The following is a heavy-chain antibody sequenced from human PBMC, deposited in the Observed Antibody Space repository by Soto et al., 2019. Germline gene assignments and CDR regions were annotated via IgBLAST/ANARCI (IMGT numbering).Heavy chain of an antibody. CDR3: ARGLKNYYGVDV. J-gene: IGHJ6*02. Sequence: GSLRLSCAASGFTFSTYWMHWVRQVPGKGLVWVSRIKGDGSSLTYADSMKGRFTISRDNVENTMFLQMGSLRADDTAVYYCARGLKNYYGVDVWGQGTTVTVSS. CDR1: GFTFSTYW. CDR2: IKGDGSSL. V-gene: IGHV3-74*01.